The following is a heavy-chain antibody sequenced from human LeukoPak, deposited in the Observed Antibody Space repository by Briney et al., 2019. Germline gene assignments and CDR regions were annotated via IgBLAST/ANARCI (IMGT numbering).Heavy chain of an antibody. CDR1: GFTLSSYW. D-gene: IGHD6-13*01. J-gene: IGHJ6*02. CDR2: IDPDGSTT. Sequence: GGSLRLSCAASGFTLSSYWMHWVRQAPGEGLVWVSRIDPDGSTTNYADSVEGRFTTSRDNAKNTLYLQMNSLRAEDTALYYCTRVQAGRAGLMDVWGRGTTVTVSS. V-gene: IGHV3-74*01. CDR3: TRVQAGRAGLMDV.